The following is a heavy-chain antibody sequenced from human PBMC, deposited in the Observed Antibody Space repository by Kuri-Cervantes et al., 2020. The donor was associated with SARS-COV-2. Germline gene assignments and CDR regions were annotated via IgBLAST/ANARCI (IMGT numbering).Heavy chain of an antibody. CDR2: INHSGST. CDR1: GGSFSGYY. J-gene: IGHJ4*02. Sequence: SETLSLTCAVYGGSFSGYYWRWISQPPGKGLEWIGEINHSGSTNYNPSLKSRVTISVDTSKNQFPLKLSAVTPADTAVYYCARGRTTVTTWGQGTLVTVSS. CDR3: ARGRTTVTT. D-gene: IGHD4-17*01. V-gene: IGHV4-34*01.